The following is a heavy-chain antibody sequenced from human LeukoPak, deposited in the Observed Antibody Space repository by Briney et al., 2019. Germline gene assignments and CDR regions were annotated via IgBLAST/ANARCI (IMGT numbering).Heavy chain of an antibody. D-gene: IGHD3-22*01. Sequence: ASVKVSCKASGYTFTGYYMHWVRQAPGQGLEWMGWINPNSGGTKCAQNFQGRVTMTMDTSISTAYMELSRLRSDNTAAYYCATDSAVYDSSGYFLHAFDIWGQGTMVTVSS. J-gene: IGHJ3*02. V-gene: IGHV1-2*02. CDR2: INPNSGGT. CDR3: ATDSAVYDSSGYFLHAFDI. CDR1: GYTFTGYY.